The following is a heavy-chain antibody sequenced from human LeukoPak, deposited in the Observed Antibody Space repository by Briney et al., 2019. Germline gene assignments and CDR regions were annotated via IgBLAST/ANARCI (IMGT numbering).Heavy chain of an antibody. Sequence: SETLSLTCTVSGGSINVFYWSWIRQPAGKGLQWIGRISTSGNTDYNPSLKSRVTMSVDTSKNQFSLKLTSVTAADTAVYYCAREGPMFDSGSYSKSLGYWGQGILVTVSS. CDR3: AREGPMFDSGSYSKSLGY. CDR1: GGSINVFY. CDR2: ISTSGNT. D-gene: IGHD3-10*01. J-gene: IGHJ4*02. V-gene: IGHV4-4*07.